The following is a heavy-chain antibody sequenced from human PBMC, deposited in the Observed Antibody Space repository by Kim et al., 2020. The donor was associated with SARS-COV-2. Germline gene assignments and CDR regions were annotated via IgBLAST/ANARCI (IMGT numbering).Heavy chain of an antibody. D-gene: IGHD6-13*01. CDR1: GFTFSSYA. Sequence: GGSLRLSCAASGFTFSSYAMSWVRQAPGKGLEWVSGISGSGGSTYYADSVKGRFTISRDNSKNTLYLQMNSLRAEDTAAYYCANLPEGSSWSGYYGMDVWGQGTTVTVSS. J-gene: IGHJ6*02. V-gene: IGHV3-23*01. CDR2: ISGSGGST. CDR3: ANLPEGSSWSGYYGMDV.